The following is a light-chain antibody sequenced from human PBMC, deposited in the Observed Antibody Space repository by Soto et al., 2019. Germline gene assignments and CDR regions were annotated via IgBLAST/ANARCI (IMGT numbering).Light chain of an antibody. J-gene: IGKJ4*01. Sequence: DIQMTQSPSVLSASVGDRVTITCRASQSIGKHLNWYQQKPGKAPKFLIYGASTLQSGVPSRFTGSGSGTDFTLTVNSLQAEDFASYYCQQYYNSVLTFGGGTKVDIK. CDR3: QQYYNSVLT. V-gene: IGKV1-39*01. CDR1: QSIGKH. CDR2: GAS.